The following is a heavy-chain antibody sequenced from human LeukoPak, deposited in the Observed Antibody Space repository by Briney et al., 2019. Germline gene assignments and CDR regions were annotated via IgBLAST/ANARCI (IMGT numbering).Heavy chain of an antibody. J-gene: IGHJ5*02. Sequence: GGSLRLSCAASGFTFSSYAMHWVRQAPGKGLEWVAVISYDGSNKYYADSVKGRFTISRDNSKNTLYLQMNSLRAEDTAVYYCARQPSSRRTDNWFDPWGQGTLVTVSS. V-gene: IGHV3-30*04. CDR1: GFTFSSYA. CDR3: ARQPSSRRTDNWFDP. CDR2: ISYDGSNK.